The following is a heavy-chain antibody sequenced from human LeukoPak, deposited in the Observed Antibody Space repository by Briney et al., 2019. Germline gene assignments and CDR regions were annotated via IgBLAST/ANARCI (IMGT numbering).Heavy chain of an antibody. Sequence: GESLKISCKGSGHSFTSYWIGWVRQMPGKGLEWMGIIYPGDSDTRYSPSFQGQVTISADKSISTAYLQWSSLKASDTAMYYCARRYCSGGSCYLYYFDYWGQGTLVTVSS. CDR3: ARRYCSGGSCYLYYFDY. CDR2: IYPGDSDT. V-gene: IGHV5-51*01. D-gene: IGHD2-15*01. J-gene: IGHJ4*02. CDR1: GHSFTSYW.